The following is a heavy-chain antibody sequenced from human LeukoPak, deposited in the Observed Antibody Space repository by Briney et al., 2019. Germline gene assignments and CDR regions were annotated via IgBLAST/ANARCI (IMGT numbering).Heavy chain of an antibody. D-gene: IGHD3-10*01. CDR1: GESISGFY. J-gene: IGHJ4*02. V-gene: IGHV4-59*01. Sequence: SETLSLTCTVSGESISGFYWNWIRQPPGKGLEWLGYIYYSGSTNYNPSLKSRVTISVDTSENQFSLKLSSVTAADTAVYYCARSELLWFGGVNSGFDYWGQGTLVTVSS. CDR2: IYYSGST. CDR3: ARSELLWFGGVNSGFDY.